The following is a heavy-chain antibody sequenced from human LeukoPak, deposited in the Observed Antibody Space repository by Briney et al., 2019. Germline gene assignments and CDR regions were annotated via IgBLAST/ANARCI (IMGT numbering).Heavy chain of an antibody. V-gene: IGHV4-59*11. Sequence: SETLSLTCTVSGGSISSHYWSWIRQPPGKGLEWIGYIYYSGSTNYNPSLKSRVTISVDTSKNQFSLKLSSVTAADTAVYYCARGDFLYIVVVPAALRADAFDIWGQGSMVTVSS. CDR1: GGSISSHY. J-gene: IGHJ3*02. CDR2: IYYSGST. CDR3: ARGDFLYIVVVPAALRADAFDI. D-gene: IGHD2-2*01.